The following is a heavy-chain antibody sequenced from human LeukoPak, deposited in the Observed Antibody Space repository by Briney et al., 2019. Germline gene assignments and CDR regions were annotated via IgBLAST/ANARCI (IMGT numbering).Heavy chain of an antibody. V-gene: IGHV4-59*08. D-gene: IGHD3-10*01. Sequence: SETLSLTCTVSGGSISSYHWSWIRQPPGKGLEWTGYISYSGSTNYNPSLKSRVTISVHTSKNQFSLQLSSVTAADTAVYYCARHLDYYGSGSYGYWGQGTLVTVSS. CDR1: GGSISSYH. CDR3: ARHLDYYGSGSYGY. CDR2: ISYSGST. J-gene: IGHJ4*02.